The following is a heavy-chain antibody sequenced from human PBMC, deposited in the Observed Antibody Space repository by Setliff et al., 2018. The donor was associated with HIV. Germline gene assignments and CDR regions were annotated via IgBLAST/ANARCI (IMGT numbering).Heavy chain of an antibody. CDR1: GGSFSASY. Sequence: PSETLSLTCAVYGGSFSASYWSWIRQAPGKGLEWIGEINHSGITHYNPSLETRVTMFVDTSKNQFSLRLSPVTAADTAIYYCAKGPRGLGLRSFFDYWAQGSPGTVSS. CDR2: INHSGIT. V-gene: IGHV4-34*01. J-gene: IGHJ4*02. CDR3: AKGPRGLGLRSFFDY. D-gene: IGHD3-10*01.